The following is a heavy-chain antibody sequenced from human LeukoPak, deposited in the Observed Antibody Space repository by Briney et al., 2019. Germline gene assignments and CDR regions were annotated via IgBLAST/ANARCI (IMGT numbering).Heavy chain of an antibody. CDR2: ISGSGGST. Sequence: WGTLRLSGAASGFTFSSYGMSWVRQDPGKGLEWVSAISGSGGSTYYADSVKGRFTISRDNAKNSLYLQMNSLRAEDTAVYYCAELGITMIGGVWGKGTTVTISS. CDR3: AELGITMIGGV. J-gene: IGHJ6*04. CDR1: GFTFSSYG. V-gene: IGHV3-23*01. D-gene: IGHD3-10*02.